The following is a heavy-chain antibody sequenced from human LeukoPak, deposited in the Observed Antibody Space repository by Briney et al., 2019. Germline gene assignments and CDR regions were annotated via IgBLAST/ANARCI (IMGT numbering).Heavy chain of an antibody. CDR1: GFTFSNAW. D-gene: IGHD3-10*01. CDR2: IKSKTDGGTT. Sequence: GGSLRLSCAASGFTFSNAWMSWVRQAPGKGLEWVDRIKSKTDGGTTDYAAPVKGRFTISRDDSKNTLYLQMNSLKTEDTAVCYCTTVLLWFGELSFDYWGQGTLVTVSS. CDR3: TTVLLWFGELSFDY. J-gene: IGHJ4*02. V-gene: IGHV3-15*01.